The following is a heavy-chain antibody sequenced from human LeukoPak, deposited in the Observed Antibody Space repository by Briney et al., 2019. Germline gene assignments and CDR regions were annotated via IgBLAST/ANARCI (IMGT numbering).Heavy chain of an antibody. CDR3: AKEGTASKPSDLDX. J-gene: IGHJ5*02. D-gene: IGHD1/OR15-1a*01. CDR2: IRYDGSDK. V-gene: IGHV3-30*02. Sequence: PGGSLRLSCAASGFIFTDYGMHWVRQAPGKGLEWLTFIRYDGSDKYYADSVKGPFTISRDNSKNTLYLQMNSLTSEDTAVYYCAKEGTASKPSDLDXWGQGILVTV. CDR1: GFIFTDYG.